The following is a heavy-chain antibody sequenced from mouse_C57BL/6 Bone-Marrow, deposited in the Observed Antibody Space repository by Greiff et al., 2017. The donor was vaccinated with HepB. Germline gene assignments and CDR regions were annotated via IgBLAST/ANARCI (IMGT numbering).Heavy chain of an antibody. Sequence: EVKLQQSGPELVKPGASVKISCKASGYTFTDYYMNWVKQSHGKSLEWIGDINPNNGGTSYNQKFKGKATLTVDKSSSTAYMELRSLTSEDSAVYYCARYDYDYAYWYFDVWGTGTTVTVSS. V-gene: IGHV1-26*01. CDR1: GYTFTDYY. D-gene: IGHD2-4*01. J-gene: IGHJ1*03. CDR3: ARYDYDYAYWYFDV. CDR2: INPNNGGT.